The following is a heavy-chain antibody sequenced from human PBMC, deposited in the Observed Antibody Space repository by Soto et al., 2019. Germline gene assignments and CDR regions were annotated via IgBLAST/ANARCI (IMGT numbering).Heavy chain of an antibody. D-gene: IGHD3-10*01. CDR2: IDPKSGVS. CDR3: ARDHYGPLDY. CDR1: GYTFTDLY. V-gene: IGHV1-2*02. Sequence: AAVKVSCKPSGYTFTDLYIHWVRQAPGLGLEWMGWIDPKSGVSRKKQKFQGSLTMTRNTSTNTVNMEPSRLRSADTDVYYCARDHYGPLDYWG. J-gene: IGHJ4*01.